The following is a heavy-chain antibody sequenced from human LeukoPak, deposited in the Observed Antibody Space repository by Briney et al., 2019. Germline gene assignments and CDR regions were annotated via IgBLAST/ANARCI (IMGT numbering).Heavy chain of an antibody. Sequence: PGGSLRLSYAASGFIFSDYYMSWIRQAPGKGLEWVSYISSSGSTIYYADSVQGRFTISRDNAKNSLYLQMNSLRAEDTAVYYCAREGSFDILTGYRFYGLDVWGQGTTVTVSS. CDR3: AREGSFDILTGYRFYGLDV. CDR2: ISSSGSTI. V-gene: IGHV3-11*01. J-gene: IGHJ6*02. D-gene: IGHD3-9*01. CDR1: GFIFSDYY.